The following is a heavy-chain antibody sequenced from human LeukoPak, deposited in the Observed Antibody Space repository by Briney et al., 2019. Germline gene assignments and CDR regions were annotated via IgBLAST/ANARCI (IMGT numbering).Heavy chain of an antibody. CDR3: GRFGYVAAVDL. J-gene: IGHJ4*02. Sequence: HSGGSLRLSCAASGFSFNSYWMTWVRQAPGRGLEWVANINPAGSDTYYVDPVKGRFTISRGNAKNLVYLQMNSLRAEDTAVYSCGRFGYVAAVDLWGQGTLVTVSS. V-gene: IGHV3-7*01. CDR1: GFSFNSYW. D-gene: IGHD2-15*01. CDR2: INPAGSDT.